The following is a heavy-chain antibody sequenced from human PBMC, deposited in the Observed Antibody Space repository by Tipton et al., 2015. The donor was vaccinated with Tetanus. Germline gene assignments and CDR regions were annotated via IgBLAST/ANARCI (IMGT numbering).Heavy chain of an antibody. Sequence: SLRLSCATSGFTFSSYSMTWVRQAPGKGLQWVSYISYSSTSKYYADSVKGRFAISRDNAKNSLYLQMNTLRDDDTAVYYCARRGEARANWFDSWGQGTLVTVSS. CDR2: ISYSSTSK. V-gene: IGHV3-48*02. CDR1: GFTFSSYS. CDR3: ARRGEARANWFDS. J-gene: IGHJ5*01. D-gene: IGHD2-21*01.